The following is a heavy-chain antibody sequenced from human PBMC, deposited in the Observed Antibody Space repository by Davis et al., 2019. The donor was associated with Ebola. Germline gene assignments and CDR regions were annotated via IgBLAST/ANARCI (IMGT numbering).Heavy chain of an antibody. CDR3: AREYSSGRFGDYFDY. J-gene: IGHJ4*02. D-gene: IGHD6-19*01. V-gene: IGHV1-18*01. CDR2: INPYIGNT. CDR1: GYTFTSYA. Sequence: AASVKVSCKASGYTFTSYAMNWVRQAPGQGLKWMGWINPYIGNTNYAQSLQGRVTMTTETSTGTACMELRSLTSDDTAVYYCAREYSSGRFGDYFDYWGQGTLVTVSS.